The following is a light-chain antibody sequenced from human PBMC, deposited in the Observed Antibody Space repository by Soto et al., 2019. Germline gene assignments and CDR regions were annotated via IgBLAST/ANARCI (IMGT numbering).Light chain of an antibody. V-gene: IGLV1-47*02. CDR3: AAWDASLSACV. CDR2: YSN. J-gene: IGLJ1*01. Sequence: QYVMTQPPSVSAAPGQRVTISCSGSSSNIGGNSVSWYQQLPRMAPKLLIYYSNQRPSGVPDRFSGSRSGTSASLAIVGLRSEDEAIYYCAAWDASLSACVFGNGTKLTVL. CDR1: SSNIGGNS.